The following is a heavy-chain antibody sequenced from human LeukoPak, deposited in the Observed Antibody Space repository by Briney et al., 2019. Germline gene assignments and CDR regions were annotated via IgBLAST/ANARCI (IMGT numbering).Heavy chain of an antibody. CDR1: GYTFTGYY. CDR3: ARDQWRGPDIVATIPDYYYMDV. CDR2: INPNSGGT. V-gene: IGHV1-2*02. Sequence: GASVKVSCKASGYTFTGYYMHWVRQAPGQGLEWMGWINPNSGGTNYAQKFQGRVTMTRDTSISTAYMELSRLRSDDTAVYYCARDQWRGPDIVATIPDYYYMDVWGKGTTVTVSS. D-gene: IGHD5-12*01. J-gene: IGHJ6*03.